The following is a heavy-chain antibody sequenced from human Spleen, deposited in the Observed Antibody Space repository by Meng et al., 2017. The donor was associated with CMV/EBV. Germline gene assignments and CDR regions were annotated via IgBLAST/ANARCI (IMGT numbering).Heavy chain of an antibody. D-gene: IGHD3-10*01. V-gene: IGHV3-30*02. J-gene: IGHJ6*02. Sequence: GGSLRLSCAASGFTVSSNYMSWVRQAPGKGLEWVAFIRYDGSNKYYGDSMKGRFTVSRDNSKNTLYLQMNSLRDEDTAVYYCAKAGVRYYYYYGMDVWGQGTTVTVSS. CDR3: AKAGVRYYYYYGMDV. CDR1: GFTVSSNY. CDR2: IRYDGSNK.